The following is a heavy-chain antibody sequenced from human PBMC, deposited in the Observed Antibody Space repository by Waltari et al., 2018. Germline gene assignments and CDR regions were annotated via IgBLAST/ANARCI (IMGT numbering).Heavy chain of an antibody. CDR1: GFTFGVYA. CDR2: ISGSDGRT. J-gene: IGHJ2*01. D-gene: IGHD5-12*01. Sequence: EVQLVESGGGLVQRGGSLRLSCAASGFTFGVYAMSWVRQAPGRGLEWVSSISGSDGRTNYADSAKGRFTISRDNVKNTLFLQMNSLRADDAAVYYCAKDLGGFSGSHWYFDLWGRGTLVTVSS. V-gene: IGHV3-23*04. CDR3: AKDLGGFSGSHWYFDL.